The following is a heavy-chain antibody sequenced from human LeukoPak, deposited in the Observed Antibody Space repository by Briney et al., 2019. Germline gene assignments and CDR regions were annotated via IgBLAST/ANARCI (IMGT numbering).Heavy chain of an antibody. Sequence: SETLSLTCTVSGDSISSYYWSWIRQPPGKGLEWIGYIYHSGSTNYNPSLKSRATISVDTSKNQFSLKLSSVTAADTAVYYCARDRVIPHEYAAFDIWGQGTMVTVSS. J-gene: IGHJ3*02. D-gene: IGHD2/OR15-2a*01. CDR2: IYHSGST. V-gene: IGHV4-59*01. CDR3: ARDRVIPHEYAAFDI. CDR1: GDSISSYY.